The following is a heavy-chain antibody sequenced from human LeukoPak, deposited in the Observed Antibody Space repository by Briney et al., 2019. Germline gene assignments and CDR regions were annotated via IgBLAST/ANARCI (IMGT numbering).Heavy chain of an antibody. CDR1: GFTFSNHG. V-gene: IGHV3-30*18. J-gene: IGHJ5*02. D-gene: IGHD3-16*01. Sequence: GGSLRLSCAASGFTFSNHGVHWVRQAPGKGLEWVAIISHDGNNKYYAESVKGRFTVSRDNSKNTLYLQMNSLTAVDTAMYYFGKGPSTFGGVIVSWGQGTLVTVSS. CDR3: GKGPSTFGGVIVS. CDR2: ISHDGNNK.